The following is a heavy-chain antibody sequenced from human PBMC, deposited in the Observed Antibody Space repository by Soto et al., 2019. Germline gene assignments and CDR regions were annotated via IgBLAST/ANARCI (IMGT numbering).Heavy chain of an antibody. V-gene: IGHV1-3*01. CDR2: INAGNGNT. CDR3: ARARGDWDQFDY. CDR1: GYTFTSYA. D-gene: IGHD3-16*01. Sequence: ASVKVSCKASGYTFTSYAMHWVRQAPGQRLEWMGWINAGNGNTKYSQKFQGRVTITRDTSASTAYMELSSLRSEDTAVYYCARARGDWDQFDYWGQGTLVTVSS. J-gene: IGHJ4*02.